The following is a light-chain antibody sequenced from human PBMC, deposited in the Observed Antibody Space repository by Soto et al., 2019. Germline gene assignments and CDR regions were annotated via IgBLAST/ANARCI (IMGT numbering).Light chain of an antibody. Sequence: QSVLTQPRSVSGSPGQSVTISCTGTNSDVGAYNYVSWYQHHPGKAPKFLIYSVSERPSGVSNRFSGSKSGSTASLTISGLQAEDEAEYHCTSYTSASTWVFGGGTQLTVL. J-gene: IGLJ3*02. CDR2: SVS. V-gene: IGLV2-14*03. CDR3: TSYTSASTWV. CDR1: NSDVGAYNY.